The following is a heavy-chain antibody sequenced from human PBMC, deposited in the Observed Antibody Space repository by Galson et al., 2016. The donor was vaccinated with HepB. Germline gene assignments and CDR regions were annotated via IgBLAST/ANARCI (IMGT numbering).Heavy chain of an antibody. CDR1: GYIFISSY. CDR2: INPSGGST. J-gene: IGHJ5*02. Sequence: SVKVSCKASGYIFISSYIHWVRQAPGQGLEWMGIINPSGGSTSYAQKFQGRVTMTIDTSTTTAYMDLRSRTSDDTAVYYCARTGGGYCDGERCYNWFDPWGQGTLVSVSS. V-gene: IGHV1-46*01. D-gene: IGHD2-21*01. CDR3: ARTGGGYCDGERCYNWFDP.